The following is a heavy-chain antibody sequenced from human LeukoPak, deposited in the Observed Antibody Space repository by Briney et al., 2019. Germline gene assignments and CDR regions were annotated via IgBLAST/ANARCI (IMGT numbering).Heavy chain of an antibody. CDR2: LSNSGGST. CDR1: GFTFSRYA. V-gene: IGHV3-23*01. D-gene: IGHD6-13*01. J-gene: IGHJ4*02. Sequence: PGGSVRLSCATAGFTFSRYAMSWVRQAPGKGLEWVSGLSNSGGSTYYADSVKGRFTISRDNSKNTLYLQMNSLRAEDTAVYYCAKDGTAGADDSHFGNWGQGTLVTLSS. CDR3: AKDGTAGADDSHFGN.